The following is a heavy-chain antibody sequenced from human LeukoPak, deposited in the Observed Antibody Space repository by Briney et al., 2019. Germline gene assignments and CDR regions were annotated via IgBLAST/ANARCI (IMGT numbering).Heavy chain of an antibody. CDR3: ARALPVDCGGDCYSEYYFDY. V-gene: IGHV3-30*04. CDR1: GFTFSSYA. D-gene: IGHD2-21*02. Sequence: GGSLRLSCAASGFTFSSYAMHWVRQAPGKGLEWVAVISYDGSNKYYADSVKGRFTISRDNSKNTLYLQMNSLRAEDTAVYYCARALPVDCGGDCYSEYYFDYWGQGTLVTVSS. J-gene: IGHJ4*02. CDR2: ISYDGSNK.